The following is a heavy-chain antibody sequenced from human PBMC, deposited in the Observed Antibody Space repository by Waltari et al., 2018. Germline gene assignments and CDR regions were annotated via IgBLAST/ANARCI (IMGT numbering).Heavy chain of an antibody. D-gene: IGHD1-7*01. CDR1: GYSISSGYY. J-gene: IGHJ3*02. V-gene: IGHV4-38-2*01. CDR3: ARLQSWNYVDAFDI. CDR2: IYHSGST. Sequence: QVQLQESGPGLVKPSETLSLTCAVSGYSISSGYYWGWIRQPPGKGLEWIGSIYHSGSTYYNPSLKSRVTISVDTSKNQFSLKLSSVTAADTAVYYCARLQSWNYVDAFDIWGQGTMVTVSS.